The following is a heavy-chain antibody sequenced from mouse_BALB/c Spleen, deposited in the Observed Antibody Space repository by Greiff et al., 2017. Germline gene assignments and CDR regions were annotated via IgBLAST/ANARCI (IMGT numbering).Heavy chain of an antibody. V-gene: IGHV2-9*02. Sequence: VKLMESGPGLVAPSQSLSITCTVSGFSLTSYGVHWVRQPPGKGLEWLGVIWAGGSTNYNSALMSRLSISKDNSKSQVFLKMNSLQTDDTAMYYCARDTLLRSPHLMDYWGQGTSVTVAS. J-gene: IGHJ4*01. D-gene: IGHD1-1*01. CDR2: IWAGGST. CDR3: ARDTLLRSPHLMDY. CDR1: GFSLTSYG.